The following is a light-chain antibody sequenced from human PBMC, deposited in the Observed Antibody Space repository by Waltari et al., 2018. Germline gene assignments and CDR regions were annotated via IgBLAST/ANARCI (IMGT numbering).Light chain of an antibody. CDR2: KGI. Sequence: QTVVTQEPSLSVSPGGTVTLTCALSSGQVARTSYPHWYQQTPGQPPRTLVYKGISRSSGVPDRFSGSILGNTAALTITGAQADDESDYYCSMYMGSGVWVFGGGTKLTVL. CDR1: SGQVARTSY. CDR3: SMYMGSGVWV. J-gene: IGLJ3*02. V-gene: IGLV8-61*01.